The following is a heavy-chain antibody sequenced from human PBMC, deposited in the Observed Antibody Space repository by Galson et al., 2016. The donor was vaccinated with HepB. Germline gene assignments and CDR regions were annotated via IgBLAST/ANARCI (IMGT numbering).Heavy chain of an antibody. D-gene: IGHD1-14*01. CDR2: ISDNGHAT. J-gene: IGHJ4*02. CDR3: AKCPPGTRGSLDS. CDR1: GFTFNSYA. V-gene: IGHV3-23*01. Sequence: SLRLSRAGSGFTFNSYAMNWVRQAPGKGLEWISLISDNGHATYYADPVRGRFSIARDNSKNTLYLQMNSLRADDTAVYYCAKCPPGTRGSLDSWGQGTLVTVSS.